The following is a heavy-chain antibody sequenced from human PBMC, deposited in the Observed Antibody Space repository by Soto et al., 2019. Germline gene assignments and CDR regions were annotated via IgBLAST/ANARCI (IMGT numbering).Heavy chain of an antibody. J-gene: IGHJ6*02. CDR1: GFSLTTSGVG. CDR3: GNIPPGFYGSGSLVPGMDV. Sequence: QITLKESGPTLVKPTQTLTLTCTFSGFSLTTSGVGVGWIRQPPGKALEWLALIYWNDDKRYNPSLKSRLTITKDTSKKQVVLTMTNMDPVDTATYYCGNIPPGFYGSGSLVPGMDVWGQGTTVTVSS. D-gene: IGHD3-10*01. V-gene: IGHV2-5*01. CDR2: IYWNDDK.